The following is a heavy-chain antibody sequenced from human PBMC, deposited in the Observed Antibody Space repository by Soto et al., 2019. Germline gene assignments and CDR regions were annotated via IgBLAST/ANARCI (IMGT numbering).Heavy chain of an antibody. J-gene: IGHJ3*02. CDR1: TFTFSTYS. V-gene: IGHV3-48*02. D-gene: IGHD3-3*01. CDR3: ARDRYEFWSGYISTDAFDM. Sequence: PGGSLRLSCAASTFTFSTYSMNWVRQAPGKGLEWIAYISSTTTTIYYADSVKGRFTISRDNAKNSLYLQMNSLRDEDTAMYYRARDRYEFWSGYISTDAFDMWGEGTMVTVSS. CDR2: ISSTTTTI.